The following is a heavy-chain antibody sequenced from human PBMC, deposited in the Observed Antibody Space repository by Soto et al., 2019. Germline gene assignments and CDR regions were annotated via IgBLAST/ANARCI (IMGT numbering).Heavy chain of an antibody. Sequence: PGGSLRLSCAASGFTFSSYSMNWVRQAPGKGLEWVSSISSSSSYIYYADSVKGRFTISRDNAKNTLYLQMNSLRAEDTAVYYWARDFDPTTDPGYYYYYGMDVWGQGTTVTVSS. CDR2: ISSSSSYI. CDR3: ARDFDPTTDPGYYYYYGMDV. V-gene: IGHV3-21*01. D-gene: IGHD4-17*01. J-gene: IGHJ6*02. CDR1: GFTFSSYS.